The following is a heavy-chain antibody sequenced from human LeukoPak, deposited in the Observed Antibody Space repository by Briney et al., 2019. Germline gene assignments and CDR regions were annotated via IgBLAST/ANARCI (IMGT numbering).Heavy chain of an antibody. CDR2: IYYSGST. CDR3: ARGYCSSTSCYTWNYYYYYMDV. J-gene: IGHJ6*03. Sequence: PSETLSLTCTVSGGSISSYYWSWIRQPPGKGLEWIGYIYYSGSTNYNPSLKSRVTISVDTSKNQFSLKLSSVTAADTAVYYCARGYCSSTSCYTWNYYYYYMDVWGKGTTVTVSS. D-gene: IGHD2-2*02. V-gene: IGHV4-59*01. CDR1: GGSISSYY.